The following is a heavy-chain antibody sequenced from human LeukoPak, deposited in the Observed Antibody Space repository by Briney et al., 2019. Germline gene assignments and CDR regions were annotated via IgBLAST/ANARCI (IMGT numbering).Heavy chain of an antibody. J-gene: IGHJ4*02. CDR3: TLYDSSGYSDY. CDR2: IRSKAYGGTT. V-gene: IGHV3-49*03. Sequence: GGSLRLSCTASGFTFGDYAMSWFRQAPGKGLEWVGFIRSKAYGGTTEYAASVKGRFTISRDDSKSIAYLQMISLKTEDTAVYYCTLYDSSGYSDYWGQGTLVTVSS. D-gene: IGHD3-22*01. CDR1: GFTFGDYA.